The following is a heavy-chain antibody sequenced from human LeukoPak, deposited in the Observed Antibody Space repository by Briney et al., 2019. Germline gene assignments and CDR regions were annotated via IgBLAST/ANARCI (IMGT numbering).Heavy chain of an antibody. CDR2: IKQDGSEK. V-gene: IGHV3-7*01. CDR1: GFTFSSYR. D-gene: IGHD3-10*01. CDR3: AREWSGFGELPDY. Sequence: PGGSLRLSCAASGFTFSSYRMSWVRQAPGKGLEWVANIKQDGSEKYYVDSVKGRFTISRDNAKNSLYLQMNSLRAEDTAVYYCAREWSGFGELPDYWGQGTLVTVSS. J-gene: IGHJ4*02.